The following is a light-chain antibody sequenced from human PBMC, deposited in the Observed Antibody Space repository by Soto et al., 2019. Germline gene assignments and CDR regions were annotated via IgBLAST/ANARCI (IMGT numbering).Light chain of an antibody. CDR2: DAS. V-gene: IGKV1D-13*01. CDR1: QGISSA. CDR3: QQFNDYRGT. J-gene: IGKJ5*01. Sequence: AIQLTQSPSSLSASVGDRVTITCRASQGISSALVWYQQKPGKAPKLLIYDASTLESGVPSRFSGSGSGTDFTLTISSLQPEDFATYYCQQFNDYRGTFGQGTRLEI.